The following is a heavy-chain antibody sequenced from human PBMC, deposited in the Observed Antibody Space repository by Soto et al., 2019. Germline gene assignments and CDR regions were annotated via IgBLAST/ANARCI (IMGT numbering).Heavy chain of an antibody. CDR3: TRDSYGSGYGMDV. V-gene: IGHV2-5*02. Sequence: IFSKESGPTLVKPTQTLTLTCTFSGFSLTRGVAVGWIRQPPGKALEWLALIYWDDDKRYSPSLKSRLTITKDTSINQVVLTMTNLGPVDTATYYCTRDSYGSGYGMDVWGQGTTVTVSS. CDR2: IYWDDDK. J-gene: IGHJ6*02. CDR1: GFSLTRGVA. D-gene: IGHD3-10*01.